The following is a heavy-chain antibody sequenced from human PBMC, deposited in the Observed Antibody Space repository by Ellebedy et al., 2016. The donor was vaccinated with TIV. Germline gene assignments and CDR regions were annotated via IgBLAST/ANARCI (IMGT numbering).Heavy chain of an antibody. CDR3: ARALSMIRGGGFDP. V-gene: IGHV4-59*12. CDR1: GGSISSYY. CDR2: IYYSGST. J-gene: IGHJ5*02. D-gene: IGHD3-10*01. Sequence: MPGGSLRLSCNVSGGSISSYYWSWIRQPPGKGLEWIGYIYYSGSTNYNPSLKSRVTISVDTSKNQFSLKLSSVTAADTAVYYCARALSMIRGGGFDPWGQGTLVTVSS.